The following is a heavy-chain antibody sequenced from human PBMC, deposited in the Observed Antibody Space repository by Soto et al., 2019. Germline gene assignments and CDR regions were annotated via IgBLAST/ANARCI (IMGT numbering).Heavy chain of an antibody. CDR2: MNPNSGNT. CDR1: GYTFTSYD. D-gene: IGHD6-13*01. V-gene: IGHV1-8*01. J-gene: IGHJ6*02. CDR3: ARECGSSSWYYYYYGMDV. Sequence: ASVKVSCKASGYTFTSYDIDWVRQATGQGLEWMGWMNPNSGNTGYAQKFQGRVTMTRNTSISTAYMELSSLRSEDTAVYYCARECGSSSWYYYYYGMDVWGQGTTVTVSS.